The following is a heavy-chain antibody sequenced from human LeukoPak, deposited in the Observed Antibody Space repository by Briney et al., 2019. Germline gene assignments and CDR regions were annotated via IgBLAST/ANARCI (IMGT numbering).Heavy chain of an antibody. J-gene: IGHJ6*03. V-gene: IGHV3-30*10. D-gene: IGHD4-11*01. CDR1: GFIFSTYV. CDR2: ISSDGKNE. Sequence: GGSLTLSCAASGFIFSTYVVHWVRQAPRKGLEWVALISSDGKNELYSNSVKGRFSISRDTSENALYLQMNRLRPEDTATYFCAGQGGSLNYHFNYLDVWGRGTTVTVSS. CDR3: AGQGGSLNYHFNYLDV.